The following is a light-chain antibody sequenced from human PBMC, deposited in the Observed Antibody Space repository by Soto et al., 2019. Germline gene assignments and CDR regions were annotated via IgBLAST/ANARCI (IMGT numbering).Light chain of an antibody. Sequence: EIVMTQSPATLSVSPGERAALSCKASQSVSGNLAWYQQKPGQAPRLLIYGASTRATGIPARFSGSESGTEFTLTISSLQYEDFAVYYCQQYNNLPLTFGGGTKVEIK. CDR3: QQYNNLPLT. J-gene: IGKJ4*01. CDR1: QSVSGN. CDR2: GAS. V-gene: IGKV3-15*01.